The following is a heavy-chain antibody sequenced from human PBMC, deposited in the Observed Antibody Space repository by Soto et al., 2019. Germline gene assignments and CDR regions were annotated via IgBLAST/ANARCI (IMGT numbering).Heavy chain of an antibody. CDR2: ISGSGGST. D-gene: IGHD3-22*01. CDR1: GFTFSSYA. J-gene: IGHJ4*02. V-gene: IGHV3-23*01. Sequence: GSLRLSCAASGFTFSSYAMSWVRQAPGNGLEWVSAISGSGGSTYYADSVKGRFTISRDNPKNTLYLQMNSLRAEDTAVYYCATAGSITMIVVVEGDYFDYWGQGTLVTVSS. CDR3: ATAGSITMIVVVEGDYFDY.